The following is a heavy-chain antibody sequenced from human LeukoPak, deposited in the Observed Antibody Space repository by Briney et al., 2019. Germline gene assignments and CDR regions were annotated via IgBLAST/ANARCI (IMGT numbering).Heavy chain of an antibody. CDR2: INPNSGGT. V-gene: IGHV1-2*02. J-gene: IGHJ4*02. CDR1: GYTFTGYY. Sequence: ASVKVSCKASGYTFTGYYMHWVRQAPGQGLEWMGWINPNSGGTNYAQKFQGRVTMTRDTSISTAYMELSRLRSDDTAVYYCATTSPGKGRGSFDYWGRGTLVTVSS. CDR3: ATTSPGKGRGSFDY.